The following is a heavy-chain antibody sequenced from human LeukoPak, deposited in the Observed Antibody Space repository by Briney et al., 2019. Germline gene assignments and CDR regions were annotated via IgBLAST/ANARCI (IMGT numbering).Heavy chain of an antibody. CDR2: IYPGDSDT. D-gene: IGHD3-9*01. Sequence: GESLQISCKGSGYRFTSYWIGWVRQMPGKGLEWMGIIYPGDSDTRYSPSFQGQVTISADKSISTAYLQWSSLKASDTATYYCARLRLDILTGYYEDYWGQGALVTVSS. CDR3: ARLRLDILTGYYEDY. CDR1: GYRFTSYW. J-gene: IGHJ4*02. V-gene: IGHV5-51*01.